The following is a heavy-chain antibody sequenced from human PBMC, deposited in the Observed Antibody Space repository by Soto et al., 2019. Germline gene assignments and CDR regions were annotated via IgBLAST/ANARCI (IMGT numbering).Heavy chain of an antibody. D-gene: IGHD2-8*01. CDR2: ISNEGRST. Sequence: GGSLRLSCAASGFSFSTYGMHWVRQTPGKGLEWVALISNEGRSTYYADSVKGRFTISRDNSRNTLYPQMNSLRTEDTAIYYCAKAGGKVSTPFDPWGQGTLVTVSS. V-gene: IGHV3-30*18. CDR1: GFSFSTYG. J-gene: IGHJ5*02. CDR3: AKAGGKVSTPFDP.